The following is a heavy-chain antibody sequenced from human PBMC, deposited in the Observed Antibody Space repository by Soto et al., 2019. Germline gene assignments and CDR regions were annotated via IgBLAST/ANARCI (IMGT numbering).Heavy chain of an antibody. J-gene: IGHJ4*02. V-gene: IGHV3-48*02. CDR2: ISSGSTTI. D-gene: IGHD3-22*01. CDR1: GFTFSSYS. CDR3: ARDPGYYDSGDYFDY. Sequence: SGGSLRLSCAASGFTFSSYSMNWVRQAPRKGLEWVSYISSGSTTIYYADSVKGRFTISRDNAKNSVYLQVNSLRDEDAAVYYCARDPGYYDSGDYFDYWGQGALVTVSS.